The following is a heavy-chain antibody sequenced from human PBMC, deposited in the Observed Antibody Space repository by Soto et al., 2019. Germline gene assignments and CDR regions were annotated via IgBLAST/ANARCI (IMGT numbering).Heavy chain of an antibody. CDR2: IYPGDSDH. V-gene: IGHV5-51*01. CDR3: ARRWDTSRYWHHAACEI. J-gene: IGHJ3*02. Sequence: GESLKISCKGSGYSFTDYWIGWVGQLPAKGPAWVGIIYPGDSDHRYSPSFQGQVTISPDKSISTAYLQWRSLKPSDTAMYYCARRWDTSRYWHHAACEIWGQGRMVSVSS. D-gene: IGHD3-22*01. CDR1: GYSFTDYW.